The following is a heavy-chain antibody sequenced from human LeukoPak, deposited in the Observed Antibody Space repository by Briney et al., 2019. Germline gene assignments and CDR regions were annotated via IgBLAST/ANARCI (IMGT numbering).Heavy chain of an antibody. V-gene: IGHV4-59*12. CDR3: ARRSVYSGSYYSCFDY. CDR1: GGSISSYY. Sequence: SETLSLTCTVSGGSISSYYWSWIRQPPGKGLEWIGYIYYSGSTNYNPSLKSRVTISVDTSKNQFSLKLSSVTAADTAVYYCARRSVYSGSYYSCFDYWGQGTLVTVSS. J-gene: IGHJ4*02. CDR2: IYYSGST. D-gene: IGHD1-26*01.